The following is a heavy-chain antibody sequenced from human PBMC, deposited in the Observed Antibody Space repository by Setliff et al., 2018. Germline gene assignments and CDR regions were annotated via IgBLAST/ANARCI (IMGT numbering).Heavy chain of an antibody. V-gene: IGHV5-51*01. CDR1: GYSFTSYW. Sequence: PGESLKISCKGSGYSFTSYWIGWVRQMPGKGLEWMGIIDPSDSYTNYSPSFEGQVTFSVDKSLTTAYLQWSSLKASDTAMYYCAIRSYSSNWYFDYWGQGTLVTVSS. CDR3: AIRSYSSNWYFDY. CDR2: IDPSDSYT. D-gene: IGHD6-13*01. J-gene: IGHJ4*02.